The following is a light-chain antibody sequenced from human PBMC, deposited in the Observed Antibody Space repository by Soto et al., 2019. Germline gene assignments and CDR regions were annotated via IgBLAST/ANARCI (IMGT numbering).Light chain of an antibody. V-gene: IGKV3-15*01. J-gene: IGKJ5*01. CDR2: GVS. Sequence: EIVMTQSPVTLSVSPGERATLSCRASQSVPSTYLAWYQQKPGQAPRLLIFGVSNRAAGIPARFSGSGSGTEFTLTISSLQSEDFAVYYCQQYNNWPPITFCQGTRLEIK. CDR1: QSVPSTY. CDR3: QQYNNWPPIT.